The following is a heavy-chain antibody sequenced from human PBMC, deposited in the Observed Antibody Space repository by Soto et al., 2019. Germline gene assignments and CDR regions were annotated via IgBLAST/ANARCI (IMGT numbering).Heavy chain of an antibody. D-gene: IGHD5-18*01. V-gene: IGHV4-39*01. CDR3: ARSTPEVQLWLYYFDD. J-gene: IGHJ4*02. CDR2: IYYSGST. Sequence: SETLSLTCTVSGGSISSSSYYWGWIRQPPGKGLEWIGSIYYSGSTYYNPSLKSRVTISVDTSKNQFSLKLSSVTAADTAVYYCARSTPEVQLWLYYFDDWGQGTLVTVSS. CDR1: GGSISSSSYY.